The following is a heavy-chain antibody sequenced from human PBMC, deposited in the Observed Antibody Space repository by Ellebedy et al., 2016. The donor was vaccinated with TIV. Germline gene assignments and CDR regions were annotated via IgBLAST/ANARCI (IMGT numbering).Heavy chain of an antibody. V-gene: IGHV4-39*01. D-gene: IGHD6-19*01. CDR2: VYYSGSP. CDR3: ARTHQWQPIDD. CDR1: GGSLSSTRYY. Sequence: MPSETLSLTCSVSGGSLSSTRYYWAWIRQPPGKGLAYIGSVYYSGSPSYNPSFKSRVTLSADTSKKQCSLNLRTVTAADTAVYYSARTHQWQPIDDWGQGILVSVSS. J-gene: IGHJ4*02.